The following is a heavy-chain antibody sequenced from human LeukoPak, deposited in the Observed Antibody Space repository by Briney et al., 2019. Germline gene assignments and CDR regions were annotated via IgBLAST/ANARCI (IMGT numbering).Heavy chain of an antibody. Sequence: PGGSLRLSCAAASGFMFVDYDMSWVRQAPGTGLEWVSVINWHGGITNYADSVKGRFTISRDNAKSFLYLQMNSLRVEDTALYYCAASGGYNSGWYPLFYSYYYMDVWGKGTTVTVSS. J-gene: IGHJ6*03. V-gene: IGHV3-20*04. D-gene: IGHD6-19*01. CDR1: GFMFVDYD. CDR2: INWHGGIT. CDR3: AASGGYNSGWYPLFYSYYYMDV.